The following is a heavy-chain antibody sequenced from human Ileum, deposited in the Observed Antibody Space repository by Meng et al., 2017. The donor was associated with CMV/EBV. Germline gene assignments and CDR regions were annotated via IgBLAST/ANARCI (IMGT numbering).Heavy chain of an antibody. Sequence: QVQLPEPGPGLVNPSGTLSLTCSVSGGSSNSFYWGWIRQPAGKGLEWIGRIYSSGIINYNPSLKSRVTVSVDTSKNQFSLKVNSVTAADTAVYYCARLQAWDWFDPWGQGTLVTVSS. CDR3: ARLQAWDWFDP. V-gene: IGHV4-4*07. CDR2: IYSSGII. D-gene: IGHD4-11*01. CDR1: GGSSNSFY. J-gene: IGHJ5*02.